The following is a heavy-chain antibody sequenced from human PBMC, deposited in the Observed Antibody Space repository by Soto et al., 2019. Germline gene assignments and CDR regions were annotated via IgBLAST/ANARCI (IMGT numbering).Heavy chain of an antibody. CDR3: ARVAGGVTISFDY. V-gene: IGHV4-59*01. J-gene: IGHJ4*02. CDR1: GGSISSYY. Sequence: QVQLQESGPGLVKPSETLSLTCTVSGGSISSYYWSWIRQPPGKGLEWIGYIYYSGSTNYNPSLQSRVTISVDTSKNQFSLKLSSVTAADTAVYYCARVAGGVTISFDYWGQRTLVTVSS. D-gene: IGHD3-9*01. CDR2: IYYSGST.